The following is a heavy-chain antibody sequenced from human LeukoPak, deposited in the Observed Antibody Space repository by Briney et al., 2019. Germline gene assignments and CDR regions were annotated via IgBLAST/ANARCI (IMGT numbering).Heavy chain of an antibody. CDR3: AWTDIVVVPTGCYFDY. CDR1: GGSISSGSYY. V-gene: IGHV4-61*02. D-gene: IGHD2-2*01. Sequence: PSQTLSLTCTVSGGSISSGSYYWSWIRQPAGKGLEWIGRIYTSGSTNYNPSLKSRVTISVDTSKNQFSLKLSSVTAADTAVYYCAWTDIVVVPTGCYFDYWGQGTLVTVSS. CDR2: IYTSGST. J-gene: IGHJ4*02.